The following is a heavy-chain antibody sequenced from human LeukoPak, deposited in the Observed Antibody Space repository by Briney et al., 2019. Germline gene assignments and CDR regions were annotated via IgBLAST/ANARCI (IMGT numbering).Heavy chain of an antibody. J-gene: IGHJ6*02. V-gene: IGHV3-33*01. CDR3: ARLGGYGDSPDYYYGMDV. D-gene: IGHD4-17*01. CDR1: GFTFSSYG. Sequence: GRSLRLSCAASGFTFSSYGMHWVRQAPGMGLEWVAVIWYDGSNKYYADSVKGRFTISRDNSKNTLYLQMNSLRAEDTAVYYCARLGGYGDSPDYYYGMDVWGQGTTVTVSS. CDR2: IWYDGSNK.